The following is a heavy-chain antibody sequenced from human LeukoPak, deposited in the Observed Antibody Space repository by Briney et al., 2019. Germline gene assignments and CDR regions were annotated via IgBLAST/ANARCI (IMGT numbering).Heavy chain of an antibody. CDR3: ARDKDSGYDEDYYYYMDV. V-gene: IGHV3-21*01. D-gene: IGHD5-12*01. J-gene: IGHJ6*03. Sequence: PGGSLRLSCAASGFTFSSYSMDWVRQAPGKGLEWVSSISSSSSYIYYADSVKGRFTISRDNAKNSLYLQMNSLRAEDTAVYYCARDKDSGYDEDYYYYMDVWGKGTTVTVSS. CDR2: ISSSSSYI. CDR1: GFTFSSYS.